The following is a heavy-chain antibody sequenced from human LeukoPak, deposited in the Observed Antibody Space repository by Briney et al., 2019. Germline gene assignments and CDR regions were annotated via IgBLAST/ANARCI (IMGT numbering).Heavy chain of an antibody. Sequence: GGSLRLSCEAAGFIFSNYWMSWSRQAPGKGLEWGSYISSSGSTIYYADSVQGRFTISRDNAKNSLYLQMNSLRAEDTAVYYCARVKRGITIVYYYMDVWGKGTTVTVSS. CDR2: ISSSGSTI. V-gene: IGHV3-11*04. D-gene: IGHD3-3*01. J-gene: IGHJ6*03. CDR1: GFIFSNYW. CDR3: ARVKRGITIVYYYMDV.